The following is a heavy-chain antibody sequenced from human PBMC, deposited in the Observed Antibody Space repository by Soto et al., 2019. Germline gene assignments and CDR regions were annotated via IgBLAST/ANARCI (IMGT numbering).Heavy chain of an antibody. D-gene: IGHD2-15*01. J-gene: IGHJ6*02. CDR3: ARGGVVVVAATSYYYGMDV. V-gene: IGHV1-18*01. CDR1: GYTFTSYG. CDR2: ISAYNGNT. Sequence: ASVKVSFKASGYTFTSYGISWVRQAPGQGLEWMGWISAYNGNTNYAQKLQGRVTMTTDTSTSTAYMELRSLRSDDTAVYYCARGGVVVVAATSYYYGMDVWGQGTTVTVSS.